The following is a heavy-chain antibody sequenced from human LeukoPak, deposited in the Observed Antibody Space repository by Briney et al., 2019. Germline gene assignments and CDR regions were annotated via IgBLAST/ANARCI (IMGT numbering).Heavy chain of an antibody. CDR1: GGSISSYY. Sequence: SETLSLTCTVSGGSISSYYWSWIRQPPGKGLEWIGYIYYSGSTNYNPSLKSRVTISVDTSRSQFSLKLSSVTAADTAVYYCARHRSSSSSGADYWGQGTLVTVSS. D-gene: IGHD6-6*01. V-gene: IGHV4-59*08. J-gene: IGHJ4*02. CDR2: IYYSGST. CDR3: ARHRSSSSSGADY.